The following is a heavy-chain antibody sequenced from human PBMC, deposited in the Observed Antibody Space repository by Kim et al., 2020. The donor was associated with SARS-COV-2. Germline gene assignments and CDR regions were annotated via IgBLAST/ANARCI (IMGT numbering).Heavy chain of an antibody. CDR3: ARLHSGSSTH. CDR2: IYYSGST. J-gene: IGHJ4*02. V-gene: IGHV4-39*01. CDR1: GGSISSSSYY. D-gene: IGHD1-26*01. Sequence: SETLSLTCTVSGGSISSSSYYWGWIRQPPGKGLEWIGSIYYSGSTYYNPSLKSRVTISVDTSKNQFSLKLSSVTAADTAVYYCARLHSGSSTHWGQGNLVTVSS.